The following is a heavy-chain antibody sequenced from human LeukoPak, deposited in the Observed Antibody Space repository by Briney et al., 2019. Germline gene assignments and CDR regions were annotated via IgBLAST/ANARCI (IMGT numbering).Heavy chain of an antibody. Sequence: GGSLRLSCAASGFTFSSYRMNWVRQALGKGLEWVSFISSSGSSMSYADSVKGRFTVSRDNAKNSFYLQMNSLRAEDTALYYCARNHYDTSGYYHSFDYWGQGTLVTVSS. J-gene: IGHJ4*02. D-gene: IGHD3-22*01. CDR2: ISSSGSSM. CDR3: ARNHYDTSGYYHSFDY. CDR1: GFTFSSYR. V-gene: IGHV3-21*01.